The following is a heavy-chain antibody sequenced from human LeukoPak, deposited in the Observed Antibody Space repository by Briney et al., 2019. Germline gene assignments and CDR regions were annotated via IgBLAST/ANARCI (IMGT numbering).Heavy chain of an antibody. J-gene: IGHJ6*02. CDR2: INPSGGST. Sequence: LWASVKVSCKASGYTFTSYYMHWVGQAPGQGLEWMGIINPSGGSTSYAQKFQGRVTMTRDTSTSTVYMELSSLRSEDTAVYYCARVRSGTNYYYGMDVWGQGTTVTVSS. V-gene: IGHV1-46*01. D-gene: IGHD3-3*01. CDR1: GYTFTSYY. CDR3: ARVRSGTNYYYGMDV.